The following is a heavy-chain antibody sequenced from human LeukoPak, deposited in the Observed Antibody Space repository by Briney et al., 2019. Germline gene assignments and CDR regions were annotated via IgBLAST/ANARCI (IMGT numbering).Heavy chain of an antibody. Sequence: GGSLRLSCAASGFTFSSYSMSWVRQAPGKGLEWVSSISSSSSYIYYADSVKGRFTFSRDNSKNTLLLQMNSLRAEDTAVYFCARRSGVAVAGAFESWGHGNPGTVSS. D-gene: IGHD6-19*01. J-gene: IGHJ4*01. V-gene: IGHV3-21*04. CDR3: ARRSGVAVAGAFES. CDR1: GFTFSSYS. CDR2: ISSSSSYI.